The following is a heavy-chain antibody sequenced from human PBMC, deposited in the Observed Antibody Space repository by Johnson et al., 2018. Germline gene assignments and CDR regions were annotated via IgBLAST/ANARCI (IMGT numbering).Heavy chain of an antibody. V-gene: IGHV1-46*01. Sequence: QVQLVQSGAEVRRPGASVKISCTASGNTLTSYYIHWVRPAPGQGLEWMGIINPSGSSTIYAQKFQGRVTVTRDTSPSTVYMELSSLRSEDTAVYYCERDAGTVRGDILWPKYYHFDYMDVWGKGTTVTVSS. D-gene: IGHD3-10*01. CDR1: GNTLTSYY. CDR3: ERDAGTVRGDILWPKYYHFDYMDV. J-gene: IGHJ6*03. CDR2: INPSGSST.